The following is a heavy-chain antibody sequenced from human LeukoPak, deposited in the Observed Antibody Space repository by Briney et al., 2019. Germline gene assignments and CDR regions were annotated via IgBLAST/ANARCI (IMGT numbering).Heavy chain of an antibody. V-gene: IGHV1-46*03. J-gene: IGHJ4*02. D-gene: IGHD3-3*01. CDR1: GYTFTSYY. CDR2: INPSGGST. Sequence: ASVKVSCKASGYTFTSYYMHWVRQAPGQGLEWMGIINPSGGSTSYAQKFQGRVTMTRDTSTSTVYMELSSLRSEDTAVYYCARDSGVVITLAIEFDYWGQGTLATVSS. CDR3: ARDSGVVITLAIEFDY.